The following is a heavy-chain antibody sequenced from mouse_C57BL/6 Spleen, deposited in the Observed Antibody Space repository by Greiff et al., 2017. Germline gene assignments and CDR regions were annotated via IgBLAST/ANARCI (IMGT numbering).Heavy chain of an antibody. J-gene: IGHJ3*01. CDR2: INPNYGTT. CDR1: GYSFTDYH. V-gene: IGHV1-39*01. Sequence: QLQQSGPELVKPGASVKISCKASGYSFTDYHMNWVKQSNGKSLEWIGVINPNYGTTSYNQKFKGKATLTVDQSSSTAYRQRNILTSEDSAVYYCAIDYCGSSFCLAYWGQGTLGTVSA. D-gene: IGHD1-1*01. CDR3: AIDYCGSSFCLAY.